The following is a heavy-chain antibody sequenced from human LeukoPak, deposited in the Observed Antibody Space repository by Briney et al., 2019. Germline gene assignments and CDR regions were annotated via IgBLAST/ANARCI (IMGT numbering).Heavy chain of an antibody. J-gene: IGHJ4*02. V-gene: IGHV3-23*01. CDR1: GFTFRNYA. CDR2: ISGSGGST. CDR3: AKGPLIEVAGTTWDH. Sequence: GGSLRLSCAVSGFTFRNYAMSWVRQASEKGLEWASAISGSGGSTYYADSVKGRFTVSRDNSKNTLYLQMNSLRAEDTALYYCAKGPLIEVAGTTWDHWGQGSLVTVSS. D-gene: IGHD6-19*01.